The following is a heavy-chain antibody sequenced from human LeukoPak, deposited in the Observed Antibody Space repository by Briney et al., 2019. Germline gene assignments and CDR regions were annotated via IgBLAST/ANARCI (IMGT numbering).Heavy chain of an antibody. J-gene: IGHJ5*02. V-gene: IGHV4-59*08. CDR3: ARHRSYQGWFDP. D-gene: IGHD1-26*01. CDR2: IYYSGST. Sequence: SETLSLTCTVSGGSISSYYWSWIRQPPGEGLEWIGYIYYSGSTNYNPSLKSRVTISVDTSKNQFSLKLSSVTAADTAVYYCARHRSYQGWFDPWGQGTLVTVSS. CDR1: GGSISSYY.